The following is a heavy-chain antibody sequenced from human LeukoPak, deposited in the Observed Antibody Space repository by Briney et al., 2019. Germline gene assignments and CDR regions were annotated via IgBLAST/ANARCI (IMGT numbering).Heavy chain of an antibody. CDR3: ARSSLWFGEFAFDY. V-gene: IGHV4-59*10. J-gene: IGHJ4*02. CDR1: GGSFSGYY. Sequence: SETLSLTCAVYGGSFSGYYWSWIRQPAGKGLEWIGRIYTSGSTNYNPSLKSRVTISVDTSKNQFSLKLSSVTAADTAVYYCARSSLWFGEFAFDYWGQGTLVTVSS. D-gene: IGHD3-10*01. CDR2: IYTSGST.